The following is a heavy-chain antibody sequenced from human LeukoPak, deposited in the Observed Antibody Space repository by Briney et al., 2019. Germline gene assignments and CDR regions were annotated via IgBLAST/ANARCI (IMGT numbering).Heavy chain of an antibody. V-gene: IGHV3-21*01. CDR2: ISSSSSYI. D-gene: IGHD3-22*01. CDR1: GFTFSSYS. CDR3: ARDLYRIVVVPHYFDY. Sequence: GGSLRLSCAVSGFTFSSYSMNWVRQAPGKGLEWVSSISSSSSYIYYADSVKGRFTISRDNAKNSLYLQMNSLRAEDTAVYYCARDLYRIVVVPHYFDYWGQGTLVTVSS. J-gene: IGHJ4*02.